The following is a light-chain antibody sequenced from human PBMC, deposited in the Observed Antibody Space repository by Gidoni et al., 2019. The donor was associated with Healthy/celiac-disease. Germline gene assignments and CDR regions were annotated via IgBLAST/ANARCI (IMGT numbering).Light chain of an antibody. J-gene: IGKJ2*01. Sequence: DIVMTQSPDSLIVSLGERATIKCTSSQSLLWRCENRNYLSWFQQRPGQPPKLLISWASIRGSRVPERFIGSGSGTDFTLSITSLQAEDVAVYYCQHYWTHLGAFXXXTKLEI. V-gene: IGKV4-1*01. CDR3: QHYWTHLGA. CDR1: QSLLWRCENRNY. CDR2: WAS.